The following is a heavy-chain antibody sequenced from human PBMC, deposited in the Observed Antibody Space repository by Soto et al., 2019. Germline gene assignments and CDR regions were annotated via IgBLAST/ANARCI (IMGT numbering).Heavy chain of an antibody. V-gene: IGHV3-74*01. CDR3: ARGSSSWYVSFDY. CDR2: INGDGSIT. CDR1: GFTFSSNW. Sequence: GGSLRLSCAASGFTFSSNWMHWVRQAPGKGLVWVSRINGDGSITSYADSVKGQFTISRDNAKNTLYLQMNSLRAEDTAVYYCARGSSSWYVSFDYWGQGTLVTVSS. D-gene: IGHD6-13*01. J-gene: IGHJ4*02.